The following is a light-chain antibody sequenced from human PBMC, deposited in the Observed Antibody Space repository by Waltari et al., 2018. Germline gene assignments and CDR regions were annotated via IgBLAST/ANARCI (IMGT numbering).Light chain of an antibody. CDR3: LQYYSYPGT. Sequence: DVQMTQSPSSISASVGDRVTITCRASRGSGHYLAWFQQKPGKAPRSLIYAASTLQSGAPSTFSGSGSGTQFALTINSLQPEDFGTYYCLQYYSYPGTFGPGTRVDL. J-gene: IGKJ3*01. CDR2: AAS. CDR1: RGSGHY. V-gene: IGKV1-16*01.